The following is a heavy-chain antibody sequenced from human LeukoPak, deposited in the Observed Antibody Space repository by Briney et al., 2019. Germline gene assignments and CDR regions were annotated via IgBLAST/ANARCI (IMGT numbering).Heavy chain of an antibody. V-gene: IGHV3-48*02. CDR3: ARDLAAYGDYVFDY. J-gene: IGHJ4*02. CDR1: GFTFSSYS. CDR2: ISSSSSTI. D-gene: IGHD4-17*01. Sequence: GGSLRLSCAAPGFTFSSYSMNWVRQAPGKGLEWVSYISSSSSTIYYADSVKGRFTISRDNAKNSLYLQMNSLRDEDTAVYYCARDLAAYGDYVFDYWGQGTLVTVSS.